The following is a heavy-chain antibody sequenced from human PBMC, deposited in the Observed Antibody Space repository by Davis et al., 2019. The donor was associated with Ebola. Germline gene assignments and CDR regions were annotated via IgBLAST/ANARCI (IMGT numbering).Heavy chain of an antibody. J-gene: IGHJ5*02. CDR1: GGSFSGYY. CDR3: ARLRGYDFWSGLPT. CDR2: NYYSGST. V-gene: IGHV4-59*08. Sequence: MPSETLSLTCAVYGGSFSGYYWSWIRQPPGKGLAWIGYNYYSGSTNYNPSLKSRVTISVDTSKNQFSLNLSSVTAADTAVYYCARLRGYDFWSGLPTWGQGTLVTVSS. D-gene: IGHD3-3*01.